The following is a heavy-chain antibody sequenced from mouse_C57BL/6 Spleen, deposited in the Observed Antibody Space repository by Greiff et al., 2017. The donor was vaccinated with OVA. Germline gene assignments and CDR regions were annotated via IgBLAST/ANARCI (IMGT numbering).Heavy chain of an antibody. J-gene: IGHJ3*01. V-gene: IGHV1-50*01. CDR2: IDPSDSYT. CDR3: ARPQSDSAWFAY. Sequence: QVQLQQPGAELVKPGASVKLSCKASGYTFTSYWMQWVKQRPGQGLEWIGEIDPSDSYTNYNQKFKGKATLTVDTSSSTAYMQLSSLTSEDSAVYYWARPQSDSAWFAYWGQGTLVTVSA. CDR1: GYTFTSYW. D-gene: IGHD2-4*01.